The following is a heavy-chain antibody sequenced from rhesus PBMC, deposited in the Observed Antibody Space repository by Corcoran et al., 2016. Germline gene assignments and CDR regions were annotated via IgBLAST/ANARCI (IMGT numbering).Heavy chain of an antibody. CDR2: IYGSGGSP. V-gene: IGHV4-160*01. J-gene: IGHJ3*01. CDR3: ARERTAGAFDF. Sequence: QVQVQESGPGLVKPSETLSLTCAVSGGSISSNYRSWICQPPGKGLEWMGRIYGSGGSPDYNPSLKSRVTISTDTSKNQFSLKLSSVTAADTAVYYCARERTAGAFDFWGQGLRVTVSS. CDR1: GGSISSNY.